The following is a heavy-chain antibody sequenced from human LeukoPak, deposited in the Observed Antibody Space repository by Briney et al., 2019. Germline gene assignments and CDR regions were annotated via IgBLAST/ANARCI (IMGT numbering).Heavy chain of an antibody. CDR2: ISWNSGSI. CDR3: AKGNVVVVAATAFDI. Sequence: GRSLRLSCAASGFTFDDYAMHWVRQAPGKGLEWVSGISWNSGSIGYADSVKGRFTISRDNAKSSLYLQMNSLRAEDTALYYCAKGNVVVVAATAFDIWGQGTMVTVSS. V-gene: IGHV3-9*01. CDR1: GFTFDDYA. D-gene: IGHD2-15*01. J-gene: IGHJ3*02.